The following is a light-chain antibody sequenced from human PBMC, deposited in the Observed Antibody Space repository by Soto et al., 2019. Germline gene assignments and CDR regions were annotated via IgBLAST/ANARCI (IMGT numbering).Light chain of an antibody. J-gene: IGLJ1*01. CDR2: EVS. V-gene: IGLV2-8*01. CDR3: SSYAVTNSFV. Sequence: QSVLTQPPSASGSPGQSVTISCTGTSSDVGGYNYVSWYQQHPGKAPKVIIYEVSNRPSGVPDRFSGSKSGSTASLTVSGRQAEEEADDYCSSYAVTNSFVFGTGTKVTVL. CDR1: SSDVGGYNY.